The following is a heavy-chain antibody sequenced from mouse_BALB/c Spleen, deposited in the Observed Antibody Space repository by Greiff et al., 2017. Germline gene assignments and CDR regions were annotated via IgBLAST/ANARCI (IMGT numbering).Heavy chain of an antibody. CDR2: IIPGSGST. V-gene: IGHV1-9*01. Sequence: QVQLQQSGAELMKPGASVKISCKATGYTFSSYWIEWVKQRPGHGLEWIGEIIPGSGSTNYNEKFKGKATFTADTSSNTAYMQLSSLTSEDSAVYYCARLGSNYPCNDMDYWGQGTSVTVSS. CDR1: GYTFSSYW. J-gene: IGHJ4*01. D-gene: IGHD2-5*01. CDR3: ARLGSNYPCNDMDY.